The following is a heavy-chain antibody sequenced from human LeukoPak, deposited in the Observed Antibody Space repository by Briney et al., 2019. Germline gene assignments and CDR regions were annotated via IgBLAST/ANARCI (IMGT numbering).Heavy chain of an antibody. J-gene: IGHJ4*02. Sequence: GGSLRLSCAASGFTFSSRAVGWVRQAPGKGLEWVSSVGVNTYYADSVKGRFTISRDNSKNTVSLQMNSLRAEDTAVYYCVRVGEFRPWYYFDSWGQGTLVTVSS. V-gene: IGHV3-23*01. CDR1: GFTFSSRA. D-gene: IGHD6-6*01. CDR2: VGVNT. CDR3: VRVGEFRPWYYFDS.